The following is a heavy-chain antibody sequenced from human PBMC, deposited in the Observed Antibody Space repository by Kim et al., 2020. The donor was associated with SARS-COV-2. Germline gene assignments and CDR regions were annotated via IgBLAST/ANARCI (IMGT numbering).Heavy chain of an antibody. D-gene: IGHD5-12*01. CDR1: GGSISSSSYY. CDR3: VRHDPPWLRFAGYFAY. V-gene: IGHV4-39*01. Sequence: SETLSLTCTVSGGSISSSSYYWGWIRQPPGKGLEWIGSIYYSGSTYYNPSLKSRVTISVDTSKNQFSLKLSSVTAADTAVYYCVRHDPPWLRFAGYFAYWGPGTLVTLSS. CDR2: IYYSGST. J-gene: IGHJ4*02.